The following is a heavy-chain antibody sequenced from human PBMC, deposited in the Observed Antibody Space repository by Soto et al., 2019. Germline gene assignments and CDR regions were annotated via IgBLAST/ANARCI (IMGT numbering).Heavy chain of an antibody. V-gene: IGHV1-3*01. D-gene: IGHD3-3*01. CDR2: INAGNGNT. CDR3: ARGSLTIFGVVNHYYGMDV. CDR1: GYTFTSYA. Sequence: EASVKVSCKASGYTFTSYAMHWVRQAPGQRLEWMGWINAGNGNTKYSQKFQGRVTITRDTSASTAYMELSSLRSEDTAVYYCARGSLTIFGVVNHYYGMDVWGQGTTVTVSS. J-gene: IGHJ6*02.